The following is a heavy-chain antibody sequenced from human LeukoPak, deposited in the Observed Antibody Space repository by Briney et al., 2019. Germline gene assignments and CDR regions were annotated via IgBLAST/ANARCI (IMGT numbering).Heavy chain of an antibody. CDR3: ARDPPAYYDFWSGYRRSPDAFDI. J-gene: IGHJ3*02. Sequence: SVKVSCKASGGTFSSYTISWVRQAPGQGLEWMGRIIPILGIANYAQEFQGRVTITADKSTSTAYMELSSLRSEDTAVYYCARDPPAYYDFWSGYRRSPDAFDIWGQGTMVTVSS. D-gene: IGHD3-3*01. CDR2: IIPILGIA. V-gene: IGHV1-69*04. CDR1: GGTFSSYT.